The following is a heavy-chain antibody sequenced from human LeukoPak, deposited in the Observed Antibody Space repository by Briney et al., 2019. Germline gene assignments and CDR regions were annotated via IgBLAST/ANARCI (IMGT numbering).Heavy chain of an antibody. CDR3: ARLYYYDSSGYYPSGGYYFDY. V-gene: IGHV5-51*01. Sequence: GESLKISRKGSGYSFTNYWIGWVRPMPGKGLEWMGIFYPGDSDTRYSPSLQGQVTISADKSITTAYLQWSSLKASDTAMYYCARLYYYDSSGYYPSGGYYFDYWGQGTLVTVSS. CDR1: GYSFTNYW. CDR2: FYPGDSDT. J-gene: IGHJ4*02. D-gene: IGHD3-22*01.